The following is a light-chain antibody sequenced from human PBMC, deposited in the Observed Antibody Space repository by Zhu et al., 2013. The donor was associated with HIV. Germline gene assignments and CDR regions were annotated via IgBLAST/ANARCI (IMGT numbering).Light chain of an antibody. Sequence: QSVLTQPPSTSGTPGQRVTISCSGSRSDIGSNYVYWYQQLPGTAPKLLIHTNNQRPSGVPDRFSGSKSGTSASLAISGLQSEDEADYYCAAWDDSLNGVVFGGGTKLTVL. CDR3: AAWDDSLNGVV. J-gene: IGLJ2*01. CDR2: TNN. V-gene: IGLV1-47*01. CDR1: RSDIGSNY.